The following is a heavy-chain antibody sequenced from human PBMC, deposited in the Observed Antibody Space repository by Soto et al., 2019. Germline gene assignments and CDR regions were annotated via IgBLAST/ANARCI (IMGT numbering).Heavy chain of an antibody. CDR1: GFTFASYA. Sequence: EVQLLESGGGLVQPGGSLRLSCAASGFTFASYAMTWVRQAPGKGLEWVSDIRGSGGGTYYADSVKGRFTISRDNSKNRLYLQMNSLRPENTPVSYCAEDREYGYGDNWFDYLRQGTLVTVSS. V-gene: IGHV3-23*01. CDR2: IRGSGGGT. D-gene: IGHD4-17*01. J-gene: IGHJ4*02. CDR3: AEDREYGYGDNWFDY.